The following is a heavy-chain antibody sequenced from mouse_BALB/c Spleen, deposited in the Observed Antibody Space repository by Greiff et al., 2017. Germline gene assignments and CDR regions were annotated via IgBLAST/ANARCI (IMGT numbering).Heavy chain of an antibody. CDR1: GISITTGNYR. D-gene: IGHD1-3*01. Sequence: EVQVVESGPGLVKPSQTVSLTCTVTGISITTGNYRWSWIRQFPGNKLEWIGYIYYSGTITYNPSLTSRTTITRDTSKNQFFLEMNSLTAEDTATYYCARESGNGSMDYWGQGTSVTVSS. CDR3: ARESGNGSMDY. J-gene: IGHJ4*01. V-gene: IGHV3-5*02. CDR2: IYYSGTI.